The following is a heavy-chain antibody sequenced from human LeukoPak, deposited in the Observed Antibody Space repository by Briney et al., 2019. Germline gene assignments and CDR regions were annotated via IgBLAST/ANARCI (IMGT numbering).Heavy chain of an antibody. Sequence: GGSLRLSCAASRFTFSYYWMSWVRQAPGKGLEWVANTKQDGSEKYYVDSVKGRFTISRDNAKNSLYLQMNSLRAEDTAVYYCARDLIAVAGTPPGYWGQGSLVTVSS. J-gene: IGHJ4*02. V-gene: IGHV3-7*01. D-gene: IGHD6-19*01. CDR3: ARDLIAVAGTPPGY. CDR2: TKQDGSEK. CDR1: RFTFSYYW.